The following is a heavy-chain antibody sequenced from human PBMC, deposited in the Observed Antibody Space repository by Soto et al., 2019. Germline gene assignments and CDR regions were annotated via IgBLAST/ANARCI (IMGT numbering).Heavy chain of an antibody. Sequence: WTWIRQHPGQGLEWIGYIHYSGSTYYNPSLKSRVTISGDTSKNQFSLKLSSVTAADTAVYYCARVQLSPYFFDYWGQGTLVTVSS. CDR2: IHYSGST. CDR3: ARVQLSPYFFDY. D-gene: IGHD3-16*02. J-gene: IGHJ4*02. V-gene: IGHV4-31*02.